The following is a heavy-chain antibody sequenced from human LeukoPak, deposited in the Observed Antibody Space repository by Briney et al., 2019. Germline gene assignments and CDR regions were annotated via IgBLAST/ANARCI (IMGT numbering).Heavy chain of an antibody. Sequence: GSSVKVSCKASGGTFSSYAISWVRQAPGQGLEWMGGIIPIFSTANYAQKFQGRVTITADESTSTAYMELSSLRSEDTAVYYCAIYGSGSYLRSDYYFDYWGQGTLVTVSS. CDR3: AIYGSGSYLRSDYYFDY. V-gene: IGHV1-69*01. CDR1: GGTFSSYA. CDR2: IIPIFSTA. D-gene: IGHD3-10*01. J-gene: IGHJ4*02.